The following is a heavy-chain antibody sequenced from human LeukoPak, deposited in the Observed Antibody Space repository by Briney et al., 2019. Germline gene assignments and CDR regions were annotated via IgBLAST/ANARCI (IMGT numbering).Heavy chain of an antibody. Sequence: NPGGSLRLSCAASGFTFSSYSMNWVRQAPGKGLEWVSSISSSSSYIYYADSVKGRFTISRDNAKNSLYLQMNSLRAEDTAVYYCAKVGATNPYYYYGMDVWGQGTTVTVSS. CDR3: AKVGATNPYYYYGMDV. J-gene: IGHJ6*02. CDR2: ISSSSSYI. D-gene: IGHD5-12*01. V-gene: IGHV3-21*04. CDR1: GFTFSSYS.